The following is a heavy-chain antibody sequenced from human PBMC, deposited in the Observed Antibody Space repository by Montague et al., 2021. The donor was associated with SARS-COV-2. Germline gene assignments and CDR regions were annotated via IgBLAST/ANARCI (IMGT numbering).Heavy chain of an antibody. CDR1: GFSVSYNY. Sequence: SLRLSCAASGFSVSYNYMNWVRQAPGKGLEWVSVIYNAGTTDYADSVRGRFTISKDNSKNTVYLQMNSLRDEDTAVYYCASNYCTVGSCYFDYWGQGTLVTVSS. CDR3: ASNYCTVGSCYFDY. J-gene: IGHJ4*02. V-gene: IGHV3-53*01. CDR2: IYNAGTT. D-gene: IGHD2-15*01.